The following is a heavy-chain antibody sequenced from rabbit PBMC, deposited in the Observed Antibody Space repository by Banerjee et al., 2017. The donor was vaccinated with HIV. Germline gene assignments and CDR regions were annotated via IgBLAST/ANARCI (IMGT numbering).Heavy chain of an antibody. V-gene: IGHV1S40*01. Sequence: QSLEESGGDLVKPGASLTLTCTASGFSFSSSYYMCWVRQAPGKGLELIACIYTSSGSTDYASWVNGRFTISKTSSTTVTLQMTSLTAADTATYFCARDSRSGVAAGYGYNLWGPGTLVTVS. CDR1: GFSFSSSYY. CDR3: ARDSRSGVAAGYGYNL. CDR2: IYTSSGST. J-gene: IGHJ4*01. D-gene: IGHD6-1*01.